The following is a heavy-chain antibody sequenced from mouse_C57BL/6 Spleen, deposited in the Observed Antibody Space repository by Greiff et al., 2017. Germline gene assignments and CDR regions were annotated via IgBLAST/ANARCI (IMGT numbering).Heavy chain of an antibody. CDR1: GYAFSSSW. Sequence: VKLQESGPELVKPGASVKISCKASGYAFSSSWMNWVKQRPGKGLEWIGRIYPGDGDTNYNGKFKGKATLTADKSSSTAYMQLSSLTSEDSAVYFCASPANYCGSSCGAWFAYWGQGTLVTVSA. CDR3: ASPANYCGSSCGAWFAY. CDR2: IYPGDGDT. V-gene: IGHV1-82*01. J-gene: IGHJ3*01. D-gene: IGHD1-1*01.